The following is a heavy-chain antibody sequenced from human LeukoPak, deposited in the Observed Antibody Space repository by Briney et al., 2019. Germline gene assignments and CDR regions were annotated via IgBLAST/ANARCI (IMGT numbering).Heavy chain of an antibody. CDR3: ARDKAAAGTMDY. CDR1: GFTFSSYG. D-gene: IGHD6-13*01. Sequence: GGSLRLSCAASGFTFSSYGVHWVRQAPGKGLEWVAFIRYDGSNKYYADSVKGRFTISRDNSKNTLYLQMNSLRAEDTAVYYCARDKAAAGTMDYWGQGTLVTVSS. CDR2: IRYDGSNK. J-gene: IGHJ4*02. V-gene: IGHV3-30*02.